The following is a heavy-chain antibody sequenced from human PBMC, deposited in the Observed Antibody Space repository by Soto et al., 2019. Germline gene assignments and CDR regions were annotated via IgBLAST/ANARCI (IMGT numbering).Heavy chain of an antibody. CDR3: ARHYHYDILTGYYSENWFDP. CDR2: IYPGDSDT. Sequence: PGESLKISSNGSGYSFTIYWIGWVRQMPGKGLEWMGIIYPGDSDTRYRPSFQGQVTISADKSISTAYLQWSSLKDSDTAMYYCARHYHYDILTGYYSENWFDPWGQGTLVTVSS. CDR1: GYSFTIYW. J-gene: IGHJ5*02. V-gene: IGHV5-51*01. D-gene: IGHD3-9*01.